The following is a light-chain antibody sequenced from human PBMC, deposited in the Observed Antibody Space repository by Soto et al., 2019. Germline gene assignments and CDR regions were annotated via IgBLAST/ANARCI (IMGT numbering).Light chain of an antibody. CDR1: QRVLYSSNNKNY. V-gene: IGKV4-1*01. CDR3: QQYYSTPFT. CDR2: WAS. J-gene: IGKJ3*01. Sequence: DIVMTQSPDSLAVSLGESAPINCKSSQRVLYSSNNKNYLAWYQQKPGQPPKLLIYWASTRESGVPDRFSGSGSGTDFTLTISSLQAEDVAVYYCQQYYSTPFTFGPGTKVDIK.